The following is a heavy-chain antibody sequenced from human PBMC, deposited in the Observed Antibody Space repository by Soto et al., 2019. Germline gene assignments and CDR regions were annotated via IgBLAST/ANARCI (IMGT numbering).Heavy chain of an antibody. V-gene: IGHV4-4*07. J-gene: IGHJ5*02. CDR1: GGSISSYY. CDR2: IYTSGST. D-gene: IGHD1-7*01. Sequence: PSETLSLTGTVSGGSISSYYCSWIRQPAWKGLEWIGRIYTSGSTNYNPSLKSRVTMSVDTSKNQFSLKLSSVTAADTAVYYCARVTVNGTTYWFDPWGQGTLVTVPS. CDR3: ARVTVNGTTYWFDP.